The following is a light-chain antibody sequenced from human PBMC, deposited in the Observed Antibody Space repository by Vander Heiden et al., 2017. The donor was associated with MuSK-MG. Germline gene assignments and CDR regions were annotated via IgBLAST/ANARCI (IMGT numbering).Light chain of an antibody. J-gene: IGLJ1*01. CDR1: SSDFGSYNY. V-gene: IGLV2-14*01. Sequence: QSALTQPASVSGSPGQSITISCTGTSSDFGSYNYVSWYQPHPGRAPKLMIYDVSNRPSGVSNRFSGSKSGNTASLTISGLQADDEADYYCSSYTSSSTYVFGTETKVTVL. CDR3: SSYTSSSTYV. CDR2: DVS.